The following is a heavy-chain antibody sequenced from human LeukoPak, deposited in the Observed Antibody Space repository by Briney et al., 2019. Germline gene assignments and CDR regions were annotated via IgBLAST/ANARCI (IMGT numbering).Heavy chain of an antibody. Sequence: PWETLSLTCTVSGGSISSSSYYWGWIRQPPGRGLEWIGSIYYSGSTYYNPSLKSRVTISVDTSKNQFSLKLSSVTAADTAVYYCARYSYRDLYYYYGMDVWGQGTTVTVSS. V-gene: IGHV4-39*01. CDR1: GGSISSSSYY. CDR2: IYYSGST. CDR3: ARYSYRDLYYYYGMDV. D-gene: IGHD5-18*01. J-gene: IGHJ6*02.